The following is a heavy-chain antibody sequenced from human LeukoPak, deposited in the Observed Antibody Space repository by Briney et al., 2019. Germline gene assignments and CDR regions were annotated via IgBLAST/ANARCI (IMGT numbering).Heavy chain of an antibody. V-gene: IGHV4-30-4*08. CDR1: GDSISSGDYY. D-gene: IGHD4-17*01. CDR2: IYYSGST. J-gene: IGHJ4*02. Sequence: SETLSLTCTVSGDSISSGDYYWSWIRQPPGKGLEWIAYIYYSGSTYYNPSLKSRVTMSVDASKNQFSLKLSSVTAADTAVYFCARGGVTVTTWFDNWGQGTLVTVSS. CDR3: ARGGVTVTTWFDN.